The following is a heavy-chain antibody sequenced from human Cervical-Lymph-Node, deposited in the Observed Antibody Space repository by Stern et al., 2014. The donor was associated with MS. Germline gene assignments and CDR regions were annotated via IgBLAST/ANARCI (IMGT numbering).Heavy chain of an antibody. CDR1: GYTFTSYA. CDR2: INTNTGNP. D-gene: IGHD2-2*01. Sequence: QVQLVQSGSELKKPGASVKVSCKASGYTFTSYAMNWVRQAPGQGLEWMGWINTNTGNPTHAQGFTGRVVFSLDTSVSTAYLQISSLKAEDSAVYYFARDWCIVVVPAATEGYYYYGMDVWGQGTTVTVSS. J-gene: IGHJ6*02. V-gene: IGHV7-4-1*02. CDR3: ARDWCIVVVPAATEGYYYYGMDV.